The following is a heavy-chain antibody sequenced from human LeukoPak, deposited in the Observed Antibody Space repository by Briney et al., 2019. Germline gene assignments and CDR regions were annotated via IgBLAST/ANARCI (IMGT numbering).Heavy chain of an antibody. CDR1: GFTLTTYS. J-gene: IGHJ6*04. V-gene: IGHV3-48*01. CDR3: AELGITMIGGV. D-gene: IGHD3-10*02. CDR2: IGYRSSPI. Sequence: PGGSLRLSCAASGFTLTTYSMNWLRQAPGKGLEWVSYIGYRSSPIHYADSVKGRFTISRDSAKNSLYLQMNSLRAEDTAVYYCAELGITMIGGVWGKGTTVTISS.